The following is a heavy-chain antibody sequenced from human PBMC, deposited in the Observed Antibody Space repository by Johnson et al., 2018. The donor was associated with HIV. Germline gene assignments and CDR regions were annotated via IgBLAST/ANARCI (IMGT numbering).Heavy chain of an antibody. J-gene: IGHJ3*02. Sequence: VQLVESGGGLVQPGGSLRLSCAASGFTFSNYAMSWVRQAPGKGLEWVSAISGSGGSTYYADSVQGRFTISRDNSKNTLYLQMNSLRAEDTAVYFCLSYCSGGSCYSGNDAFDIWGQGTMVTVSS. V-gene: IGHV3-23*04. CDR1: GFTFSNYA. CDR2: ISGSGGST. CDR3: LSYCSGGSCYSGNDAFDI. D-gene: IGHD2-15*01.